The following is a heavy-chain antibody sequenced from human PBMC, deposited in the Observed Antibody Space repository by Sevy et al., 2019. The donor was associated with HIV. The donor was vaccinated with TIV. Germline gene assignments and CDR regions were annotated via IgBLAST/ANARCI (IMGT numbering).Heavy chain of an antibody. J-gene: IGHJ4*02. D-gene: IGHD6-13*01. Sequence: SETLSLTCSVSGGSVSSGSYYWSWIRQPPGKGLEWIGYISYNGSTNYNPSPKSRVTISVDTSKNQLSLRLSSVTVADTAVYYCVRDRIAAAGGYFDYWGQGTLVTVSS. V-gene: IGHV4-61*01. CDR2: ISYNGST. CDR1: GGSVSSGSYY. CDR3: VRDRIAAAGGYFDY.